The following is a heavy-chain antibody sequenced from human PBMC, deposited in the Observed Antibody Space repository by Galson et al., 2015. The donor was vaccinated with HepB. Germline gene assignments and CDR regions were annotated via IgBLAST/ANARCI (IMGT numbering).Heavy chain of an antibody. V-gene: IGHV1-18*01. CDR3: AKDRNGLELRDY. CDR1: GYTFTSYG. Sequence: SVKVSCKASGYTFTSYGISWVRQAPGQGLEWMGWISAYNGNTYYAKKLKGRVAMTTDKSTSTAYMELRSLRSDDTAVYYCAKDRNGLELRDYWGQGTLVTVSS. CDR2: ISAYNGNT. D-gene: IGHD1-7*01. J-gene: IGHJ4*02.